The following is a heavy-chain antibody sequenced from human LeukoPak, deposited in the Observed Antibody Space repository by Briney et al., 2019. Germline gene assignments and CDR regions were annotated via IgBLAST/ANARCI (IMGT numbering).Heavy chain of an antibody. V-gene: IGHV1-18*01. CDR3: ARDRTVVVPAALDP. J-gene: IGHJ5*02. Sequence: ASVKVSCKTSGYSFNFYGITWVRQVAGQGLEWMGWISAHHGQTEYAPKLQDRVTMTTDTYTNTAYMELRSLRSDDTAVYYCARDRTVVVPAALDPWGQGTLVTVSS. CDR2: ISAHHGQT. D-gene: IGHD2-2*01. CDR1: GYSFNFYG.